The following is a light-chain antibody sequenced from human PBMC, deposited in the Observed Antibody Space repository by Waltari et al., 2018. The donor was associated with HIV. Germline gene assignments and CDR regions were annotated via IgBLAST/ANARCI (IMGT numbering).Light chain of an antibody. J-gene: IGLJ3*02. Sequence: QSLLTQPPSVSGTPGQRITISCSGSTSNIGTNTVSWYQQLPGTAPKLVIHSNKQRPSGVADRFSGSKSGTSASLAISGLQSEDEADYYCAAWDDNLNGWVFGGRTKLTVL. CDR3: AAWDDNLNGWV. CDR1: TSNIGTNT. V-gene: IGLV1-44*01. CDR2: SNK.